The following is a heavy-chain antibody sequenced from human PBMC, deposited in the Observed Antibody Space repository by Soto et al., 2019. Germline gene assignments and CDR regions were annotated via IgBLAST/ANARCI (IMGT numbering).Heavy chain of an antibody. V-gene: IGHV4-31*03. CDR3: ARDTGHWFDP. Sequence: NPSETLSLTCTVSGGSISSGGYYWSWIRQHPGKGLEWIGYIYYSGSTYYNPSLKSRVTISVDRSKNQFSLKLSSVTAADTAVYYCARDTGHWFDPWGQGTLVTVSS. J-gene: IGHJ5*02. D-gene: IGHD3-10*01. CDR2: IYYSGST. CDR1: GGSISSGGYY.